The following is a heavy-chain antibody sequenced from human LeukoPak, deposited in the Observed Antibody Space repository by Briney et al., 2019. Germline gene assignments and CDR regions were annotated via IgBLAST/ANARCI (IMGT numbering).Heavy chain of an antibody. Sequence: ASVKVSCKVSGYTLTELSMHWVRQAPGKGLEWMGGFDPEDGETIYAQKFQGRVTMTEDTSTDTAYMELRSLRSDDTAVYYCARDHGRGDWFDPWGQGTLVTVSS. CDR1: GYTLTELS. D-gene: IGHD2-15*01. CDR2: FDPEDGET. V-gene: IGHV1-24*01. J-gene: IGHJ5*02. CDR3: ARDHGRGDWFDP.